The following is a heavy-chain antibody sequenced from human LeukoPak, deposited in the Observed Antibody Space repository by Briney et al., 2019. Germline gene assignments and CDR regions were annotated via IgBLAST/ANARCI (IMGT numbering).Heavy chain of an antibody. J-gene: IGHJ4*02. Sequence: PGGSLRLSCAASGFTFSSYGMHWVRQAPGKGLEWVAVISYDGSNKYYADSVKGRFTISRDNSKNTLYLQMNSLRAEDTAVYYRAKDLRSGNYATRFDYWGQGTLVTVSS. CDR3: AKDLRSGNYATRFDY. CDR1: GFTFSSYG. CDR2: ISYDGSNK. D-gene: IGHD1-26*01. V-gene: IGHV3-30*18.